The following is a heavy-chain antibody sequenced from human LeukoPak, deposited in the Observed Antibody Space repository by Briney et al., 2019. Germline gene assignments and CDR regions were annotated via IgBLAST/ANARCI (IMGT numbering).Heavy chain of an antibody. V-gene: IGHV3-23*01. CDR2: ISGSGGVT. CDR1: GVAFGSYT. J-gene: IGHJ3*01. Sequence: GGSLRLSCAASGVAFGSYTMSWVRQSPGRGQELVSAISGSGGVTFYADSVQGRFAISRDNTNNILYLQMNTLRAEDTAIYYCAKDDLNATFSPDAFHVWGRGTMVTVSS. D-gene: IGHD2-15*01. CDR3: AKDDLNATFSPDAFHV.